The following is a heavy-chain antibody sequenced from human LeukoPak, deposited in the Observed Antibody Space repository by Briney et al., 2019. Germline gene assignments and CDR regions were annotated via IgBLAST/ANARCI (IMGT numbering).Heavy chain of an antibody. V-gene: IGHV3-30-3*01. D-gene: IGHD2-2*01. CDR3: ARSRVPAAIRSFFDY. J-gene: IGHJ4*02. CDR1: GFTFSSYA. CDR2: ISYDGSSK. Sequence: GGSLRLSCAASGFTFSSYAMHWVRQAPGKGLEWVAVISYDGSSKYYADSVKGRFTISRDNSKNTLYLQMNSLRAEDTAVYYCARSRVPAAIRSFFDYWGQGTLVTVSS.